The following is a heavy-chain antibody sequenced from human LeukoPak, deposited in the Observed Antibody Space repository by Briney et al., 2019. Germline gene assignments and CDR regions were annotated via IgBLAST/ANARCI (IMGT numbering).Heavy chain of an antibody. V-gene: IGHV4-39*07. D-gene: IGHD3-16*01. CDR3: ARGIRGAADY. Sequence: SETLSLTCTVSGGSISSNSYYWGWIRQPPGKGLEWIGCIYYSGSTYYNPSLKSRVTISVDTSQNQFSLKLNSVTAADTAVYYCARGIRGAADYWGQGTLVTVSS. CDR1: GGSISSNSYY. CDR2: IYYSGST. J-gene: IGHJ4*02.